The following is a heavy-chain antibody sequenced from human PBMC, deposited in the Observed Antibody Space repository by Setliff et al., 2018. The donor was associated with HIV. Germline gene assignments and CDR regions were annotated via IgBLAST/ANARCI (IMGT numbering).Heavy chain of an antibody. CDR3: AGADYSDTSGYYSNFDY. CDR1: GGSISSHY. CDR2: VYYSGIT. Sequence: SETLSLTCSVSGGSISSHYWSWIRQPPGKGLEWIGYVYYSGITNYNVSLKSRVTISVDTSKNQFSLKLRSVTAADTAVYYCAGADYSDTSGYYSNFDYWVQGTLVTVS. J-gene: IGHJ4*02. V-gene: IGHV4-59*11. D-gene: IGHD3-22*01.